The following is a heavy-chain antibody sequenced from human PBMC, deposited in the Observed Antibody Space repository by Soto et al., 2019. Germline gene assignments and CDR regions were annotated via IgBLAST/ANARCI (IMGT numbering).Heavy chain of an antibody. D-gene: IGHD3-22*01. Sequence: GASVKVSCKASGYTFTSYDINWVRQVTGQGLEWMGWMNPNSGNTGYAQKFQGRVTMTRNTSISTAYMELSSLRSEDTAVYYCAREVVVITTPNWFDPWGQGTLVTVSS. CDR3: AREVVVITTPNWFDP. J-gene: IGHJ5*02. CDR2: MNPNSGNT. CDR1: GYTFTSYD. V-gene: IGHV1-8*01.